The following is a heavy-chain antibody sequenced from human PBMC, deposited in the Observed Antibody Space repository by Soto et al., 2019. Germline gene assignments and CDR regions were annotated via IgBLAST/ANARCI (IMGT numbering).Heavy chain of an antibody. CDR1: GFTFDSYA. CDR3: AKDSGSGTYFDY. V-gene: IGHV3-23*01. CDR2: INGGTT. D-gene: IGHD6-19*01. Sequence: EGLLLESGGGLVQPGGSLRLSCVASGFTFDSYAVGWVRQAPGKGLEWVSTINGGTTFYADSVKGRFTISRDNSKNTLSLQMNSLRAEDTATYYCAKDSGSGTYFDYWGQGTLVTVSS. J-gene: IGHJ4*02.